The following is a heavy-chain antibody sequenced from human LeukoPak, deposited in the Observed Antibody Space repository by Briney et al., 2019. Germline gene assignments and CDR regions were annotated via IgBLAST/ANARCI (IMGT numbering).Heavy chain of an antibody. V-gene: IGHV1-18*04. CDR1: GYTFTGYY. J-gene: IGHJ4*02. CDR3: ARDYVLLWFGEFDY. D-gene: IGHD3-10*01. CDR2: ISAYNGNT. Sequence: ASVKVSCKASGYTFTGYYMHWVRQAPGQGLEWMGWISAYNGNTNYAQKLQGRVTMTTDTSTSTAYMGLRSLRSDDTAVYYCARDYVLLWFGEFDYWGQGTLVTVSS.